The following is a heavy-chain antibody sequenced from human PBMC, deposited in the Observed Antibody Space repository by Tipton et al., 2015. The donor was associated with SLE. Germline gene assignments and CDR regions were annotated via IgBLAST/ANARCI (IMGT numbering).Heavy chain of an antibody. CDR1: GGSVSSSSKY. V-gene: IGHV4-39*07. Sequence: TLSLTCTVSGGSVSSSSKYWAWIRQPPGKGLEWIGSIYYTGTTTYYNSFLKSRVTMSVDTSKNQFSLKLSSVTAADTAVYYCARRRPLAFGAIRAGGGLELWGQGTLVTVSS. CDR3: ARRRPLAFGAIRAGGGLEL. CDR2: IYYTGTTT. J-gene: IGHJ4*02. D-gene: IGHD3-3*01.